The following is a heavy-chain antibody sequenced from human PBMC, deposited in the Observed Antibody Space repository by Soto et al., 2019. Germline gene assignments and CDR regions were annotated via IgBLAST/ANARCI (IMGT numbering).Heavy chain of an antibody. CDR1: GFTFSSYG. J-gene: IGHJ2*01. V-gene: IGHV3-33*01. D-gene: IGHD3-9*01. Sequence: QVQLVESGGGVVQPGRSLRLSCAASGFTFSSYGMHWVRQAPGKGLEWVAVIWYDGSNKYYADSVKGRFTISRDNSKNTLYLQMNSLRAEDTDVYYCARDYFGYFDLWGRGTLVTVSS. CDR3: ARDYFGYFDL. CDR2: IWYDGSNK.